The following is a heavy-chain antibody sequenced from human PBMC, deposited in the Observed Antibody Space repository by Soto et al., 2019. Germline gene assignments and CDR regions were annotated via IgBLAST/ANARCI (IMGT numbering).Heavy chain of an antibody. V-gene: IGHV4-59*08. CDR3: ARLSTYYYYAMDV. CDR2: ISYSGST. CDR1: GGSISHYY. J-gene: IGHJ6*02. Sequence: SETLSLTCTVSGGSISHYYWTWIRQPPGKGLECIGYISYSGSTNYNSSLKSRVTILVDTSKNQFSLKLNSVTAADTAVYYCARLSTYYYYAMDVWGQGTTVTVSS.